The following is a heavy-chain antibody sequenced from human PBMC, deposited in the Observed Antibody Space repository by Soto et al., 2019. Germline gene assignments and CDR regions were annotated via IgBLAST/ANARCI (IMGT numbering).Heavy chain of an antibody. CDR1: GFTFRSFA. CDR3: VKDLTAANDY. V-gene: IGHV3-23*01. J-gene: IGHJ4*02. CDR2: ISDSGVSA. Sequence: GSLRLSCVASGFTFRSFAMSWVRQAPGKGLEWVSLISDSGVSAYYADSVEGRFTISRDNSKNTLFLQMKSLRAEDTALYYCVKDLTAANDYWGQGTLVTVSS. D-gene: IGHD3-16*01.